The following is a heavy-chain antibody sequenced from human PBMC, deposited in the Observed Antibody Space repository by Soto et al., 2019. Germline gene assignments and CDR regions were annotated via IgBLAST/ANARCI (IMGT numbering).Heavy chain of an antibody. CDR2: IKHSGSS. D-gene: IGHD6-19*01. CDR1: AGSFSHYY. J-gene: IGHJ3*02. CDR3: ARGGSSDWQVALDI. V-gene: IGHV4-34*01. Sequence: PSETLSLTCAVYAGSFSHYYWNWIRQSPGKGLEWSGKIKHSGSSNYNPSLRSRVSISVDMSKNQFSLRLTSVTAADTAGYYCARGGSSDWQVALDIWGQGTMVTVSS.